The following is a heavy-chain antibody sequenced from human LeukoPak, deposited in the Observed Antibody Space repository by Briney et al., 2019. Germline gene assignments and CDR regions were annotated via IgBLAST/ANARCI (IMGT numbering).Heavy chain of an antibody. CDR1: GVTFSSYG. V-gene: IGHV3-30*18. Sequence: GRPLRLSCAASGVTFSSYGRRWVRQAPGGGLDWVAVIAYDGSNKYYADSVKGLFTISRDNSKNTLYLQMNSLGAEDTAGYYCAKLATVTMIDYWGQGTLVTVSS. D-gene: IGHD4-17*01. CDR2: IAYDGSNK. J-gene: IGHJ4*02. CDR3: AKLATVTMIDY.